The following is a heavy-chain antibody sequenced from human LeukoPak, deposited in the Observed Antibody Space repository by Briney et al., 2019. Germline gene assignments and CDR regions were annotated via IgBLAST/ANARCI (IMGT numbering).Heavy chain of an antibody. D-gene: IGHD3-10*01. V-gene: IGHV4-30-4*01. CDR3: ARGPYGSGSYY. CDR2: IYYSGTT. CDR1: AGSISSGDYY. Sequence: PSETLSLTCTVSAGSISSGDYYWRWIRQPPGKGLEWIGYIYYSGTTYYNPSLKSRVTISVDTSKNQFSLKLTSVTAADTAVYYCARGPYGSGSYYWGQGTLVTVSS. J-gene: IGHJ4*02.